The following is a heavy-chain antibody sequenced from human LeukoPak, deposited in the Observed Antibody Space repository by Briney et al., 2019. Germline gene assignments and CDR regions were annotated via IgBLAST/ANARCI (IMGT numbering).Heavy chain of an antibody. Sequence: GGSLRLSCAASGFTFRDYAMHWVRQAPDKGLEWVAVISHDGATTSYEDSVKGRFTISRDNSKNTLYLQMNSLRAEDTAVYYCAKDDYGMDVWGQGTTVTVSS. CDR2: ISHDGATT. J-gene: IGHJ6*02. CDR1: GFTFRDYA. V-gene: IGHV3-30*04. CDR3: AKDDYGMDV.